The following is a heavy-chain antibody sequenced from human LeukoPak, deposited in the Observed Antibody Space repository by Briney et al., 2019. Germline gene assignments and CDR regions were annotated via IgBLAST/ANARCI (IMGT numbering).Heavy chain of an antibody. D-gene: IGHD6-13*01. V-gene: IGHV4-59*12. CDR2: MYYSGST. CDR1: GGSISSYY. CDR3: ARMSWYYFDY. J-gene: IGHJ4*02. Sequence: SETLSLTCTVSGGSISSYYCSWIRQPPGKGLEWTGYMYYSGSTNYNPSLKSRVTISVDMSKNQFSLKLSSVTAADTAVYYCARMSWYYFDYWGQGTLVTVSS.